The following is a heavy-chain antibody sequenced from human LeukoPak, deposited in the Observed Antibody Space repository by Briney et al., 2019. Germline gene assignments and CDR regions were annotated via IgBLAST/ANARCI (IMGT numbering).Heavy chain of an antibody. D-gene: IGHD3-3*01. V-gene: IGHV4-61*02. J-gene: IGHJ3*02. CDR1: GGSISSGSYY. CDR3: ARLGITIFGVVISLGGAFDI. CDR2: IYTGGST. Sequence: SETLSLTCTVSGGSISSGSYYWSWIRQPAGKGLEWIGRIYTGGSTNHNPSLKSRVTISVDTSKNQFSLKLSSVTAADTAVYYCARLGITIFGVVISLGGAFDIWGQGTMVTVSS.